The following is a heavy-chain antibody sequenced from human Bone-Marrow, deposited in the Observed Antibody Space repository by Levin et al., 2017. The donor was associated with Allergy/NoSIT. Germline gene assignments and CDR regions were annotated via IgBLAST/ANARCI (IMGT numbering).Heavy chain of an antibody. CDR3: TKTNYYDNSGFQVIDS. CDR2: IYHSGTT. J-gene: IGHJ4*02. D-gene: IGHD3-22*01. Sequence: RSSETLSLTCSVSGGSIGASYYYWGWIRQPLGKGLEWIGNIYHSGTTSYSPSLKSRVTISVDTSRNQFSLKLSSLTAADTAVYYCTKTNYYDNSGFQVIDSWGQGTLVTVSS. V-gene: IGHV4-39*01. CDR1: GGSIGASYYY.